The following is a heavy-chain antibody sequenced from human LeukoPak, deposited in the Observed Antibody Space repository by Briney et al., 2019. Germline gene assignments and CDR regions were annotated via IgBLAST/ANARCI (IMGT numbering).Heavy chain of an antibody. CDR2: IYYNGST. D-gene: IGHD3-9*01. Sequence: SETLSLTCTVSGGSLSSGDYYWSWILQPPGKGLEWIGYIYYNGSTYYNPSLKSRVTISVDTSKNQFSLKLSSVTAADTAVYYCARDRDDILTGYRYGMDVWGQGTTVTVSS. J-gene: IGHJ6*02. CDR1: GGSLSSGDYY. CDR3: ARDRDDILTGYRYGMDV. V-gene: IGHV4-30-4*01.